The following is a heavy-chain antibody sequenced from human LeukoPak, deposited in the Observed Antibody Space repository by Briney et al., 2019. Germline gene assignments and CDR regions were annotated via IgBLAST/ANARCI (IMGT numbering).Heavy chain of an antibody. V-gene: IGHV4-39*01. J-gene: IGHJ4*02. CDR3: ARHLVPPFDY. CDR1: GGSISSSSYY. D-gene: IGHD2-2*01. CDR2: IYYSGST. Sequence: PSETLSLTCTVSGGSISSSSYYWGWIRQPPGKGLEWIGSIYYSGSTYYNPSLKSRVTISVDTSKNQFSLKLSSVTAADTAVYYCARHLVPPFDYWGQGTLVTVSS.